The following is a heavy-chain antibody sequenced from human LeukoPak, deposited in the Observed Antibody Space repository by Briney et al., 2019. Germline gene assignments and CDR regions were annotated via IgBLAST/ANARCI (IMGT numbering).Heavy chain of an antibody. J-gene: IGHJ4*02. CDR3: ARVHSSMVRGVIFDY. CDR2: IYYSGST. V-gene: IGHV4-59*01. D-gene: IGHD3-10*01. Sequence: SETLSLTCTVSGGSISSYYWSWIRQPPGKGLEWIGYIYYSGSTDYNPSLKSQVTISVDTSKNQFSLKLSSVTAADTAVYYCARVHSSMVRGVIFDYWGQGTLVTVSS. CDR1: GGSISSYY.